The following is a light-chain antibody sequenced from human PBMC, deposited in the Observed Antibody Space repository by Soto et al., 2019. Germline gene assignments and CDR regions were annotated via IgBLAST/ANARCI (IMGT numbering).Light chain of an antibody. CDR2: GAS. CDR1: QTVSRS. V-gene: IGKV3-15*01. CDR3: QQYIDWPPYT. J-gene: IGKJ2*01. Sequence: EIVMTQSPATLSVSPGGRATLSCRASQTVSRSLAWYQQKPGQAPRLLIYGASTRATGIPGRFSGSGSGTDFTPTISRLQSEDFAVYYCQQYIDWPPYTFGQGTKVDIK.